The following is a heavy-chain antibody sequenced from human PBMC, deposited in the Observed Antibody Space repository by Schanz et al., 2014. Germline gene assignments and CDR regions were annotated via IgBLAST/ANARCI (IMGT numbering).Heavy chain of an antibody. J-gene: IGHJ4*02. Sequence: QVQLQESGPGLVKPSQTLSLTCAVSGGSISSGGYTWSWIRQPPGKGLERIGYIYYSGSTYYNPSLKSRVTISVDTSKNQFSLMLGSVTAADTAVYYCARAAGPVDYWGQGTLVTVSS. CDR2: IYYSGST. CDR1: GGSISSGGYT. V-gene: IGHV4-30-4*07. D-gene: IGHD6-13*01. CDR3: ARAAGPVDY.